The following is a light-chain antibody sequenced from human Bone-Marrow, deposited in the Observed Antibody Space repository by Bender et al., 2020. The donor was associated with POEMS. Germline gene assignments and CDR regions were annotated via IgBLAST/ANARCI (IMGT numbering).Light chain of an antibody. J-gene: IGLJ2*01. V-gene: IGLV3-21*02. Sequence: SYVLTQPPSVSVAPGQTARMTCGGDNIGTKSVHWYQQKPGQAPVLLVYDDVDRPSGIPERFSGSKAGNTATLAISRVEAGDEADYYCQVWDSSSDRVVFGGGTMLTVL. CDR2: DDV. CDR3: QVWDSSSDRVV. CDR1: NIGTKS.